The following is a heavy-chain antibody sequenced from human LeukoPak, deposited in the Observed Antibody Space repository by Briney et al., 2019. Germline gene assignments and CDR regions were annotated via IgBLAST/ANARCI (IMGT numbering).Heavy chain of an antibody. CDR1: GFTFSDYY. V-gene: IGHV3-11*01. CDR2: ISSSGSTI. J-gene: IGHJ6*03. D-gene: IGHD5-18*01. CDR3: ARAGYTAIPVSYYMDV. Sequence: GGSLRLSCAASGFTFSDYYMSWIRQAPGKGLEWVSYISSSGSTIYYADSVKGRFTISRDNAKNSLYLQMNSLRAEDTAVYYCARAGYTAIPVSYYMDVWGKGTTVTVSS.